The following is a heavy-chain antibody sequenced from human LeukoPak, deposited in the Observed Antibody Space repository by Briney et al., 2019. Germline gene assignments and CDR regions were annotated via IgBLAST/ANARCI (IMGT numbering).Heavy chain of an antibody. CDR2: TNSDGSST. J-gene: IGHJ4*02. V-gene: IGHV3-74*01. Sequence: GGSLRLSCAASGFSFSGNWMHWVRQVPGKGLVWVSRTNSDGSSTRYADSVKGRFTISTDNAKNTVYLQMNSLRAEDTAVYYCARGGAVYYFDHWGQGTLVTVSS. D-gene: IGHD2-8*01. CDR1: GFSFSGNW. CDR3: ARGGAVYYFDH.